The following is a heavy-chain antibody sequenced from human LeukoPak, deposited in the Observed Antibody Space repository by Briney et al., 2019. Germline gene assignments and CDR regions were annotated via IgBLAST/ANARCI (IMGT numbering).Heavy chain of an antibody. J-gene: IGHJ4*02. D-gene: IGHD3-22*01. V-gene: IGHV1-18*01. CDR2: ISAYNGNT. CDR1: GYTFTSYG. CDR3: ARVQKWPYYYDSSGYSDY. Sequence: ASVKVSCKASGYTFTSYGISWVRQAPGQGQEGKGWISAYNGNTNYAQKLQGRVTMTTDTSTSTAYMELRSLRSDDTAVYYCARVQKWPYYYDSSGYSDYWGQGTLVTVSA.